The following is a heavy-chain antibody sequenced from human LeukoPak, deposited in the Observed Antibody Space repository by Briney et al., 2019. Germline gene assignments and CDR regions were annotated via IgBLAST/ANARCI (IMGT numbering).Heavy chain of an antibody. V-gene: IGHV3-30*03. CDR2: ISYDGSNK. J-gene: IGHJ4*02. CDR3: ARDPAKFWSGHDY. Sequence: PGGSLRLSCTASGFTFSSYGMHWVRQAPGKGLEWVADISYDGSNKYYADSVKGRFTISRDNSKNTLYVQMNSLRAEDTAVYYCARDPAKFWSGHDYWGQGTLVTVSS. CDR1: GFTFSSYG. D-gene: IGHD3-3*01.